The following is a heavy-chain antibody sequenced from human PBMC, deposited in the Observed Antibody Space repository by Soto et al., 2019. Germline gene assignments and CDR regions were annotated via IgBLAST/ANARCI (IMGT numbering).Heavy chain of an antibody. CDR3: ARDLIVVALILDY. CDR2: IWYDGSNE. V-gene: IGHV3-33*01. D-gene: IGHD3-22*01. J-gene: IGHJ4*02. Sequence: GGSLRLSCAASGFTFSNYVMHWVRQAPGKGLEWVAFIWYDGSNEYYADSVKGRFTISRDNSKNTLYLQMNSLRAEDTAVYYCARDLIVVALILDYWGQGTLVTVSS. CDR1: GFTFSNYV.